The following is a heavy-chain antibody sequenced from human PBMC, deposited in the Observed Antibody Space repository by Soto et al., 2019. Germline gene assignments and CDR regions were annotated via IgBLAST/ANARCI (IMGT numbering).Heavy chain of an antibody. J-gene: IGHJ4*02. D-gene: IGHD6-19*01. V-gene: IGHV4-4*02. CDR1: GGSISSTNW. CDR3: VRDSGNGWKDY. CDR2: IDHSGST. Sequence: SETLSLTCAVSGGSISSTNWCNWVRQPPGKGLEWIGEIDHSGSTNYNPSLKSRVTMSVDKPKNQFSLKLSSVTAADTAVYYCVRDSGNGWKDYWGQGTLVTVSS.